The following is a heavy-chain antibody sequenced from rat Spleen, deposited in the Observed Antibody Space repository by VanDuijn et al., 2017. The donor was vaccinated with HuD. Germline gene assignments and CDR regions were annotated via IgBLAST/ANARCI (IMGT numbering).Heavy chain of an antibody. CDR2: MKFDGDT. CDR1: GFSLTDHG. D-gene: IGHD1-4*01. Sequence: VQLKESGPGLVQPSETLSLTCTVSGFSLTDHGIYWVRQPPGKGLEWMGGMKFDGDTFYNSPLKSRLSISRDTSKNQVFLKMNSLQSEDTTTYYCARDPGEDYFDYWGQGVMVTVSS. J-gene: IGHJ2*01. V-gene: IGHV2S30*01. CDR3: ARDPGEDYFDY.